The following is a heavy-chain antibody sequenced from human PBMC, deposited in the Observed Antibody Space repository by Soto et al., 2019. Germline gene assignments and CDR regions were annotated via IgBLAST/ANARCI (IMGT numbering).Heavy chain of an antibody. CDR2: TRNSGGA. CDR3: ASHLVMAGTRGFDH. CDR1: SGSVFSSNW. Sequence: QVQLQESGPGLVKPSGTLSLTCAVSSGSVFSSNWWRWVRLPPGKGLEWIGETRNSGGAHYNPSLKSRVTITVDRSKNHIFLELSSVTAADTAVYYCASHLVMAGTRGFDHWGLGTLVTVSS. D-gene: IGHD6-19*01. V-gene: IGHV4-4*02. J-gene: IGHJ4*02.